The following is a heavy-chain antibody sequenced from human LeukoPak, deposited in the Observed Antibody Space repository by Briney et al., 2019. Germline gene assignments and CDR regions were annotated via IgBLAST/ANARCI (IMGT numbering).Heavy chain of an antibody. Sequence: SKTLSLTCAVYGGSFSGYYWSWIRQPPGKGLEWIGEINHSGSTNYNPSLKSRVTISVDTSKNQFSLKLSSVTAADTAVYYCARGGQLWLRYWGQGTLVTVSS. CDR1: GGSFSGYY. CDR2: INHSGST. D-gene: IGHD5-18*01. J-gene: IGHJ4*02. V-gene: IGHV4-34*01. CDR3: ARGGQLWLRY.